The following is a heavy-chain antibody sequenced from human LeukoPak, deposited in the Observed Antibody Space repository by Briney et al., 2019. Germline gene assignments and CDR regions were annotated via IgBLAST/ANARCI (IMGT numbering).Heavy chain of an antibody. CDR2: INPSGGST. Sequence: ASVKVSCKASGYTFTSYYMHWVRQAPGQGLEWMGIINPSGGSTSYAQKFQGRVTMTRDMSTSTVYMELSSLRSEDTAVYYCARDAGGTTTSYYYYMDVSGKGTTVTVSS. J-gene: IGHJ6*03. CDR1: GYTFTSYY. CDR3: ARDAGGTTTSYYYYMDV. D-gene: IGHD4-11*01. V-gene: IGHV1-46*01.